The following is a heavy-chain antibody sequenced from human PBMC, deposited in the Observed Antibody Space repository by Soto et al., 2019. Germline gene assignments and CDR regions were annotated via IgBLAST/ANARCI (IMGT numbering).Heavy chain of an antibody. CDR1: GFTFGDYA. J-gene: IGHJ6*02. Sequence: GGSPRLSCTACGFTFGDYAMSWFRQEPGKGLEWVGFIRSKAYGGTTEYAASVEGRFTISRDDSKSIAYLQMNSLKTEDTAVYYCTVVPAAIGYYYGMDVWGQGTTVTVSS. D-gene: IGHD2-2*01. CDR3: TVVPAAIGYYYGMDV. CDR2: IRSKAYGGTT. V-gene: IGHV3-49*03.